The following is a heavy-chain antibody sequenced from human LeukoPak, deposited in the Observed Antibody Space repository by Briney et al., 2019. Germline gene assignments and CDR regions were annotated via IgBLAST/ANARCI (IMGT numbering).Heavy chain of an antibody. CDR1: GYTFTSYG. Sequence: GSVKVSCKASGYTFTSYGISWVRQAPGQGLEWMGWISAYNGNTNYAQKLQGRVTMTTDTSTSTAYMELRSLRSDDTAVYYCARDSPPPYKWGSYRYWGDFDYWGQGTLVTVSS. CDR2: ISAYNGNT. D-gene: IGHD3-16*02. J-gene: IGHJ4*02. CDR3: ARDSPPPYKWGSYRYWGDFDY. V-gene: IGHV1-18*01.